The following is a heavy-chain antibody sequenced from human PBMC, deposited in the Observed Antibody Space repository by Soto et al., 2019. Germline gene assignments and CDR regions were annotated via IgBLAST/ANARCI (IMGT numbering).Heavy chain of an antibody. CDR2: INAGNGNT. Sequence: QVPLVQSGAEVKKPGASVKVSCKASGYTFTSYAMHWVRQAPGQRLEWMGWINAGNGNTKYSQKFQGRVTITWDTSASTAYMELSSLRSEDTAVYYCARDPSRYDFWSGYYTGAFDIWGQGTMVTVSS. CDR3: ARDPSRYDFWSGYYTGAFDI. D-gene: IGHD3-3*01. V-gene: IGHV1-3*01. CDR1: GYTFTSYA. J-gene: IGHJ3*02.